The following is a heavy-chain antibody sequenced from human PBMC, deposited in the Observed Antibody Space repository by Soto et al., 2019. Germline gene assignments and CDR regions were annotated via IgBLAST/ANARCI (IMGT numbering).Heavy chain of an antibody. CDR2: ISYDGSNK. CDR3: ARAGTIVVVTALDY. J-gene: IGHJ4*02. CDR1: GFTFSSYA. V-gene: IGHV3-30-3*01. Sequence: PGGSLRLSCAASGFTFSSYAMHWVRQAPGKGLEWVAVISYDGSNKYYADSVKGRFTIPRDNSKNTLYLQMNSLRAEDTAVYYCARAGTIVVVTALDYWGQGTLVTVSS. D-gene: IGHD2-21*02.